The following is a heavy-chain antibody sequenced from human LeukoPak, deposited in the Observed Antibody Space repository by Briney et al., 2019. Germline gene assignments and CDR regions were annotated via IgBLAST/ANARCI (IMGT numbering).Heavy chain of an antibody. Sequence: GGSLRLSCAASGFTFSSYWMHWVRQAPGKGXVWVSRINSDGSSTSYADSVKGRFTISRDNAKNTLYLQMNSLRAEDTAVYYCARWESSSWYYFDYWGQGTLVTVSS. CDR2: INSDGSST. D-gene: IGHD6-13*01. J-gene: IGHJ4*02. V-gene: IGHV3-74*01. CDR3: ARWESSSWYYFDY. CDR1: GFTFSSYW.